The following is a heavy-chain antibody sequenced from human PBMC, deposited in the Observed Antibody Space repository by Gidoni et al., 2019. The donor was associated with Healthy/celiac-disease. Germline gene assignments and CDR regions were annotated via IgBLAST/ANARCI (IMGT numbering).Heavy chain of an antibody. CDR2: ISYDGSNK. V-gene: IGHV3-30*18. Sequence: QVQLVESGGGVVQPGRSLRLSCAASGFTFSSYGMHWVRQAPGKGLEWVAVISYDGSNKYYADSVKGRFTISRDNSKNTLYLQMNSLRAEDTAVYYCAKDQRFDYWGQGTLVTVSS. CDR1: GFTFSSYG. CDR3: AKDQRFDY. J-gene: IGHJ4*02.